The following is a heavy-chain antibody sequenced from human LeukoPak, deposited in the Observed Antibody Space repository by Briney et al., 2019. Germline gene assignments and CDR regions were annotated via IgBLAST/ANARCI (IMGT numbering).Heavy chain of an antibody. D-gene: IGHD1-26*01. V-gene: IGHV4-59*01. CDR1: GGSISSYY. CDR2: IYYSGST. CDR3: ARERRVRGSYVGYFDY. J-gene: IGHJ4*02. Sequence: PSETLSLTCTVSGGSISSYYWSWIRQPPGKGLEWIGYIYYSGSTNYNPSLKSRVTISVDTSKNQFSLKLSSVTAADTAVYYCARERRVRGSYVGYFDYWAREPWSPSPQ.